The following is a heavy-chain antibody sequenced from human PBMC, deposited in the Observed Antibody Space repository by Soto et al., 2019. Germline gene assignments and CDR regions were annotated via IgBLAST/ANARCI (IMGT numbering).Heavy chain of an antibody. CDR2: MNPNSGNT. J-gene: IGHJ4*02. CDR1: GYTFTSYD. CDR3: ARGDGRGYFTIFGVAE. Sequence: QVQLVQSGAEVKKPGASVKVSCKASGYTFTSYDINWVRQATGQGLEWMGWMNPNSGNTGYAQKFQGRVTMTRSTSISTAYMELSSLRSEDTAVYYCARGDGRGYFTIFGVAEWGQGTLVTVSS. D-gene: IGHD3-3*01. V-gene: IGHV1-8*01.